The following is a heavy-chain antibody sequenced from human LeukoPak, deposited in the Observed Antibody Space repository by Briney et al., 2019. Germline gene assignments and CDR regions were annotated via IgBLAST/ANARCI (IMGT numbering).Heavy chain of an antibody. CDR3: ARGGITGPAFGYYYYYMDV. V-gene: IGHV1-2*02. Sequence: ASVKVSCKASGGTFSSYAISWVRQAPGQGLECMGWINPNSGGTNYAQKFQGRVTMTRDTSISTAYMELSRLRSDDTAVYYCARGGITGPAFGYYYYYMDVWGKGTTVTVSS. CDR1: GGTFSSYA. D-gene: IGHD1-20*01. CDR2: INPNSGGT. J-gene: IGHJ6*03.